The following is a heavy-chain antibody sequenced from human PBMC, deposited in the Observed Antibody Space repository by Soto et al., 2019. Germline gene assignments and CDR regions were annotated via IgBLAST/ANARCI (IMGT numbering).Heavy chain of an antibody. CDR3: ARADQRWLRAHNFDY. J-gene: IGHJ4*02. CDR2: ISSSGSTI. CDR1: GFTFSDYY. V-gene: IGHV3-11*01. Sequence: QVQLVESGGGLVKPGGSLRLSCAASGFTFSDYYMSWIRQAPGKGLEWVSYISSSGSTIYYADSVKGRFSISRDNAKNSLDLQMNSLRAEDTAVYYCARADQRWLRAHNFDYWGQGTLVTVSS. D-gene: IGHD2-2*01.